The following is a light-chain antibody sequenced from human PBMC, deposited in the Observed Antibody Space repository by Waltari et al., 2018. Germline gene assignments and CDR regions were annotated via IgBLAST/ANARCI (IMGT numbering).Light chain of an antibody. V-gene: IGKV1-39*01. Sequence: DIQMTQSPSSLSASVGDRVTITCRASQSISYYLNWYQQRPGKAPKLLIYAASSLQSGVPSRFSGSGFGTDFTLTISSLQPEYFATYYCQQSYSTPYTFGQGTKLEI. CDR3: QQSYSTPYT. J-gene: IGKJ2*01. CDR1: QSISYY. CDR2: AAS.